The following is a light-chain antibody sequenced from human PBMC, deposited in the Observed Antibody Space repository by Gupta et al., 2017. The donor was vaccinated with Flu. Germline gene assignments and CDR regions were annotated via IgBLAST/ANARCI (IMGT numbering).Light chain of an antibody. J-gene: IGLJ3*02. CDR2: AVS. CDR1: SSDVGNYDR. V-gene: IGLV2-18*02. Sequence: VTISCTGTSSDVGNYDRVSWYQQSPGTAPKLIIYAVSNRPSGVPDRFSGSKSGNTASLTIXGXQAGDEXDYYCSSYTSSSTLWVFGGGTKLTVL. CDR3: SSYTSSSTLWV.